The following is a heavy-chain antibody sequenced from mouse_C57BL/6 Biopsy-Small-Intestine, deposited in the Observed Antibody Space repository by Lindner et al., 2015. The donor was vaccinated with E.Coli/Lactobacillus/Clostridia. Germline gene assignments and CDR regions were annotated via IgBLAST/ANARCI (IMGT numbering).Heavy chain of an antibody. V-gene: IGHV1-75*01. CDR1: VGTFSNNA. J-gene: IGHJ1*01. Sequence: SVKVSCKASVGTFSNNAIAWVRQAPGQGLEWMGGIIPVFGTPKYAQRFQGRLTIIADDSTSTAYMELTSLRSEDTAVYYCVAVPLQLANYIASWGQGTRVTVSS. CDR3: VAVPLQLANYIAS. CDR2: IIPVFGTP. D-gene: IGHD2-12*01.